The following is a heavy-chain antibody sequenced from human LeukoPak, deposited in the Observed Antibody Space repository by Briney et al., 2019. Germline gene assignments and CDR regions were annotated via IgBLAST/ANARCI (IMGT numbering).Heavy chain of an antibody. CDR3: AKDGIAAASDD. Sequence: GGSLRLSCAASGFTFSSYGMYWVRQAPGKGLEWVAVISYDGSNKYYADSVKGRFTISRDNSKNTLYLQMNSLRAEDTAVYYCAKDGIAAASDDWGQGTLVTVSS. CDR2: ISYDGSNK. V-gene: IGHV3-30*18. CDR1: GFTFSSYG. D-gene: IGHD6-13*01. J-gene: IGHJ4*02.